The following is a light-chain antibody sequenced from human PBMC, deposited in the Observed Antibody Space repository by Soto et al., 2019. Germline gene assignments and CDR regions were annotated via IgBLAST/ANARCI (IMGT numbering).Light chain of an antibody. CDR2: DVY. CDR1: RTDGDGHDY. J-gene: IGLJ1*01. CDR3: TSYTASSPFYV. V-gene: IGLV2-14*03. Sequence: QSYLTQPASMSGSPGQSIAISCIGVRTDGDGHDYVSWYQQHPGQAPQLIIYDVYNRPSGVSDRFSGSKSGNTASLVISGLQAEDEADYFCTSYTASSPFYVFGAGTKVTVL.